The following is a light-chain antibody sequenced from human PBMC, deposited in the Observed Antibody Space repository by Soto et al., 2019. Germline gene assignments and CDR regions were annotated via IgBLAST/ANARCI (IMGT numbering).Light chain of an antibody. J-gene: IGLJ2*01. V-gene: IGLV1-44*01. CDR2: SNN. CDR3: AAWDDSLNGLV. CDR1: SSNIGSNT. Sequence: QSVLTQPPSASGTPGQRVTISCSGSSSNIGSNTVNWYHQLPGTAPKLLIYSNNQRPSGVPDRFSGSKSGTSASLAISGLQSDDEADYYCAAWDDSLNGLVFGGGTKLTVL.